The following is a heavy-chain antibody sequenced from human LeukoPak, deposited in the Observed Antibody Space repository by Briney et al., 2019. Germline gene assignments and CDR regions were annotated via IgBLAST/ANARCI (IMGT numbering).Heavy chain of an antibody. J-gene: IGHJ6*02. CDR3: ARPSLHCSSTSCYTGYGMDV. V-gene: IGHV1-18*01. D-gene: IGHD2-2*02. CDR1: GYTFTSYG. Sequence: ASVKVSCKASGYTFTSYGISWVRQAPGQGLEWMGWINAYNGNTNYAQKLQGRVTMTTDTSTSTAYMELRSLRSDDTAVYYCARPSLHCSSTSCYTGYGMDVWGQGTTVTVSS. CDR2: INAYNGNT.